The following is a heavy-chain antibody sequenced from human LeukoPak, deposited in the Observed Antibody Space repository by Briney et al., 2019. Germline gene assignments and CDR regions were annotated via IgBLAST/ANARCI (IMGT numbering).Heavy chain of an antibody. D-gene: IGHD4-17*01. CDR3: AKGPRKTDYGAGSSDY. V-gene: IGHV3-30*02. Sequence: PGGSLRLSCAASGFTFSSYGMHWVRQAPGKGLEWVVFIRYDGSNKYYADSVKGRFTISRDNSKNTLYLQMNSLRAEDTAVYYCAKGPRKTDYGAGSSDYWGQGTLVTVSS. CDR1: GFTFSSYG. J-gene: IGHJ4*02. CDR2: IRYDGSNK.